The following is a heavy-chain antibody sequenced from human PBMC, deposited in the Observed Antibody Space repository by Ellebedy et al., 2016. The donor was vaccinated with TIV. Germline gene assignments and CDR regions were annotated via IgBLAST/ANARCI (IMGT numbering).Heavy chain of an antibody. D-gene: IGHD2-15*01. J-gene: IGHJ4*02. CDR3: ARSASLDYCSGGSCPQPFDY. Sequence: SETLSLTCTVSGGSISSYYWSWIRQPPGKGLEWIGYIYYSGSTNYDPSLKSRVTISVDTSKNQFSLKLSSVTAADTAVYYCARSASLDYCSGGSCPQPFDYWGQGTLVTVSS. CDR2: IYYSGST. V-gene: IGHV4-59*12. CDR1: GGSISSYY.